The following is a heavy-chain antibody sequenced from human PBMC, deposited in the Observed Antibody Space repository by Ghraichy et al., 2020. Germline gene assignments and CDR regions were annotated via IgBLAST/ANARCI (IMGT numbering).Heavy chain of an antibody. Sequence: GALNISCAASGFTFSNYWMHWVRQAPGKGLVWVSRINSYGSNTIYADSVKGRFTISRDNAKNTLYLQMNSLRAEDTAVYYCAREYCSGGRCYFGTGGAHFDYWGQGTLVTVSS. D-gene: IGHD2-15*01. CDR1: GFTFSNYW. CDR2: INSYGSNT. CDR3: AREYCSGGRCYFGTGGAHFDY. V-gene: IGHV3-74*01. J-gene: IGHJ4*02.